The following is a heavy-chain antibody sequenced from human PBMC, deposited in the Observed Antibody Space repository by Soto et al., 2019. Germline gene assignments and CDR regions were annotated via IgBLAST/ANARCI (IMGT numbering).Heavy chain of an antibody. J-gene: IGHJ4*02. Sequence: GGSLRLSCAASGFTVSSNYMSWVRQAPGKGLEWVSVIYSGGSTYYADSVKGRFTISRDNSKNTLYLQMNSLRAEDTAVYYCARDDCGGYCSWYFDYWGQGTLGNVSS. CDR2: IYSGGST. D-gene: IGHD2-21*02. CDR3: ARDDCGGYCSWYFDY. CDR1: GFTVSSNY. V-gene: IGHV3-66*02.